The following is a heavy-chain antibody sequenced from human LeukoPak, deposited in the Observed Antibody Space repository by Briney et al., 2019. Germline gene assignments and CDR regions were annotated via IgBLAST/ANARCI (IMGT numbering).Heavy chain of an antibody. CDR2: INAANGNT. D-gene: IGHD1-26*01. CDR3: ARAPGALHFDQ. CDR1: GYTFINYA. V-gene: IGHV1-3*01. Sequence: ASVKVSCKASGYTFINYAMHWVRQAPGQRLEWMGWINAANGNTKSSEKFQGRLTITRDTTASIVYLDLSSLRSEDTAVYYCARAPGALHFDQWGQGTLVTVTS. J-gene: IGHJ5*02.